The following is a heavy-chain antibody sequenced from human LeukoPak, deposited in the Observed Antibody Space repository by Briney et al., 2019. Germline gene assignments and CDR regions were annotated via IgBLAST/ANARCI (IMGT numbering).Heavy chain of an antibody. V-gene: IGHV3-23*01. CDR1: GFTFSSCG. CDR3: AKHSSSWYRDFDY. J-gene: IGHJ4*02. D-gene: IGHD6-13*01. Sequence: GGSLRLSCAASGFTFSSCGMSWVRQAPGKGLEWVSAVSGSGTRTYYADVVKGRFTISRDNSKSTLYLQMNSLRAEDAAVYYCAKHSSSWYRDFDYWGQGTLVTVSS. CDR2: VSGSGTRT.